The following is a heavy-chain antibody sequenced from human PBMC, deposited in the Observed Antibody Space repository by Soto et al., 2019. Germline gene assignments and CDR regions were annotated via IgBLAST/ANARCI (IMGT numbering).Heavy chain of an antibody. Sequence: PSEPLSLTCTVSGGSSSSYYWSWIRQPPGKGLEWIGYIYYSGSTNYNPSLKSRVTISVDTSKSQFSLKLSSVTAADTAVYYCAKITFWSGFYWFDPWGQGTLVT. V-gene: IGHV4-59*01. CDR3: AKITFWSGFYWFDP. CDR1: GGSSSSYY. J-gene: IGHJ5*02. CDR2: IYYSGST. D-gene: IGHD3-3*01.